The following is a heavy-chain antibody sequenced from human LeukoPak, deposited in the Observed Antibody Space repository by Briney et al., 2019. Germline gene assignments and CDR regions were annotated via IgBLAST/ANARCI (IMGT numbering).Heavy chain of an antibody. J-gene: IGHJ4*02. D-gene: IGHD3-10*01. CDR2: ISGSGTGT. Sequence: GGSLRLSCAASGFTVTDYAMTWIRQSPGKGLEWVSAISGSGTGTYYADSVKGRFTISRDISKNTLYLQMNSLRAEDTAVYYCAKGLYHYYGSGSYTLDYWGQGTQVTVSS. CDR3: AKGLYHYYGSGSYTLDY. V-gene: IGHV3-23*01. CDR1: GFTVTDYA.